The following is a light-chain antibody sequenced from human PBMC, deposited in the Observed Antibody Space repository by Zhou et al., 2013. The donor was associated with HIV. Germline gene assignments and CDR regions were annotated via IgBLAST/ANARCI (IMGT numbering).Light chain of an antibody. CDR2: NAS. CDR1: QSLNTS. J-gene: IGKJ2*01. Sequence: EMVMTQSPATLSASPGERVTLSCRASQSLNTSLAWYQQNFGQSPRLLIYNASIRATGFSARFSGSGSGTEFFLTISSVQTEDFAVYYCLQYNYWPQTFGQGTKLDI. V-gene: IGKV3-15*01. CDR3: LQYNYWPQT.